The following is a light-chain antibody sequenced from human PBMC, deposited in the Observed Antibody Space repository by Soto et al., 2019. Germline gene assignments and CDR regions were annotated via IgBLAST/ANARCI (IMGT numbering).Light chain of an antibody. V-gene: IGKV3-20*01. J-gene: IGKJ1*01. CDR3: QHYGDSRT. CDR2: GAS. CDR1: HSVDSTH. Sequence: EIVLTQSPGTLSLSPGERATLSCRTSHSVDSTHLAWYQQKPGQAPRLLIYGASGRATGIPDRFGGSGSGTDFTLTISRLEPEDFAVYYCQHYGDSRTSGQGTKVEV.